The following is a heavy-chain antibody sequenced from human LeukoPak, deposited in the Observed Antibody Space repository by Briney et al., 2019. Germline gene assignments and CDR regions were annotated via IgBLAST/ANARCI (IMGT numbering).Heavy chain of an antibody. J-gene: IGHJ4*02. V-gene: IGHV4-34*01. Sequence: SETLSLTCAVYGGSFSGYYWSWIRQPPGKGLEWIGEINHSGSTNYNPSLKSRVTISVDTSKNQFSLKLSSVTAADTAVYYCARGLRYYGSGSNFDYWGQETLVTVSS. CDR3: ARGLRYYGSGSNFDY. CDR1: GGSFSGYY. D-gene: IGHD3-10*01. CDR2: INHSGST.